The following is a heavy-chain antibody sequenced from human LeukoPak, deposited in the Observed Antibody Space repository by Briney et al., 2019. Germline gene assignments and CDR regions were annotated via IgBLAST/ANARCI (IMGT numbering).Heavy chain of an antibody. V-gene: IGHV3-53*01. CDR2: IYSGGST. CDR1: GFPVSSNY. J-gene: IGHJ4*02. D-gene: IGHD1-26*01. CDR3: ASHLSGATGWLGPFDY. Sequence: GGSLRLSFAASGFPVSSNYMSWVRPAPGQGLEWVSVIYSGGSTDYAYPVKGRFTISRDNSNNTQYLQMNSLRAEDTAGYYCASHLSGATGWLGPFDYWGQGTLVTVSS.